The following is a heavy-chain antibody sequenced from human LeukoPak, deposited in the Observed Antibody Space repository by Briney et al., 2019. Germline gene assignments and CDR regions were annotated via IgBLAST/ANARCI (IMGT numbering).Heavy chain of an antibody. CDR2: MNPNSGNT. CDR1: GYTFTSYD. D-gene: IGHD1-26*01. J-gene: IGHJ4*02. CDR3: ARGLGSPVGRNY. V-gene: IGHV1-8*01. Sequence: ASVKVSCKASGYTFTSYDINWVRQATGQGLEWMGWMNPNSGNTGYAQKFQGRVTMIRNTSISTAYMELSSLRSEDTAVYYCARGLGSPVGRNYWGQGTLVTVSS.